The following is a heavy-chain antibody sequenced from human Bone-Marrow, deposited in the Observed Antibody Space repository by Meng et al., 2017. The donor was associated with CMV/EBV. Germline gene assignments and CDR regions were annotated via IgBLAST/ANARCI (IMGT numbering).Heavy chain of an antibody. J-gene: IGHJ5*02. CDR2: IIPIFGTA. D-gene: IGHD2-2*01. CDR3: ARVLHGSTSCSFDP. V-gene: IGHV1-69*05. CDR1: GGTFSSFA. Sequence: SVKVSCKASGGTFSSFAITWVRQAPGQGLEWMGGIIPIFGTANYAQKFQGRVTITTDESTSTAYMELSSLRSEDTAVYYCARVLHGSTSCSFDPWGQGTLVTVS.